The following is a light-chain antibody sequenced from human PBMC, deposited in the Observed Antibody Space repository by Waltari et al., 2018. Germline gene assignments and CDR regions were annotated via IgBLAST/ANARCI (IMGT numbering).Light chain of an antibody. Sequence: IVLKQSPDTLSLSPGERATLSCRASQSVTSISLAWYQQKPGQAPRLLIYGTSSRATGFPDRFSGSGSGTDFTLTISRLEPEDFAVYHCQQYDGSAVTFGGGTKVEIK. V-gene: IGKV3-20*01. CDR2: GTS. CDR1: QSVTSIS. J-gene: IGKJ4*01. CDR3: QQYDGSAVT.